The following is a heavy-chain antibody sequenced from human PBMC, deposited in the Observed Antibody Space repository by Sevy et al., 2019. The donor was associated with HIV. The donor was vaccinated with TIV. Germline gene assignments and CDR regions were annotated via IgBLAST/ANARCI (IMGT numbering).Heavy chain of an antibody. J-gene: IGHJ4*02. CDR2: IYWDDDK. CDR3: AHALSWLQGVDY. V-gene: IGHV2-5*02. CDR1: GFSLSTSGVG. D-gene: IGHD5-12*01. Sequence: SGPTLVNPTQTLTLTCTFSGFSLSTSGVGVGWIRQPPGKALEWLALIYWDDDKRYSPSLKSRLTITKDTSKNQVVLTMTTMDPVDTATYYCAHALSWLQGVDYWGQGTLVTVSS.